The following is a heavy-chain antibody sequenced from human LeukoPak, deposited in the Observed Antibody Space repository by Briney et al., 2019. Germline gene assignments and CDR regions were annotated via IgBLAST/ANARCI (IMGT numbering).Heavy chain of an antibody. Sequence: GGSLRLSCAGSGFTFSDSTMIWVRQAPGKGLEWVSSISDRSSYIYYADSVKGRFTISRDNARNSLYLQMNSLRAEDTAVYYCARTPPDTYLDYWGQGTLVTVSS. V-gene: IGHV3-21*01. CDR3: ARTPPDTYLDY. D-gene: IGHD2/OR15-2a*01. J-gene: IGHJ4*02. CDR1: GFTFSDST. CDR2: ISDRSSYI.